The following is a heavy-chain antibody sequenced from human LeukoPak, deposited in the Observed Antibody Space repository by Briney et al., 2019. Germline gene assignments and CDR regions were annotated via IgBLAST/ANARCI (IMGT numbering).Heavy chain of an antibody. J-gene: IGHJ3*02. V-gene: IGHV1-2*02. CDR1: GYTFTGYY. D-gene: IGHD3-22*01. Sequence: ASVKVSCKASGYTFTGYYMHWVRQAPGQGLEWMGWINPNSGGTNYAQKFQGRVTMTRDTSISTAYMELSRLRSDDTAVYYCARIMGYYDSSGYHALRAFDIWGQGTMVTVSS. CDR3: ARIMGYYDSSGYHALRAFDI. CDR2: INPNSGGT.